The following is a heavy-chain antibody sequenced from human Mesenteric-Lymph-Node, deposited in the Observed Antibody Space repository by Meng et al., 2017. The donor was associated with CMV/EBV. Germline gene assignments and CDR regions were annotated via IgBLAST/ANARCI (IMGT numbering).Heavy chain of an antibody. J-gene: IGHJ1*01. Sequence: GSLRLSCAASRFTFSNYYMSWIRQAPGKGPELVAYISSIGSTIYYADSVKGRFTISRDNARNSLHLQMDSLGAEDTAVYYCTRDGPADPISYWGQGTPVTVSS. V-gene: IGHV3-11*01. CDR1: RFTFSNYY. CDR3: TRDGPADPISY. D-gene: IGHD2-2*01. CDR2: ISSIGSTI.